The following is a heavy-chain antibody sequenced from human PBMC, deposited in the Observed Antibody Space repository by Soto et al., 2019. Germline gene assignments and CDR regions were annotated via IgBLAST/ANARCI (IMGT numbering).Heavy chain of an antibody. Sequence: QVQLVESGGGVVQPGRSLRLSCAASGFTSSSYGMHWVRQAPGKGLEWVAVISYDGSNKYYADSVKGRFTISRDNSKNTLYLQMNSLRAEDTAVYYCAKDLTFYGDYVPYYYGMDVWGQGTTVTVSS. CDR2: ISYDGSNK. V-gene: IGHV3-30*18. D-gene: IGHD4-17*01. CDR3: AKDLTFYGDYVPYYYGMDV. J-gene: IGHJ6*02. CDR1: GFTSSSYG.